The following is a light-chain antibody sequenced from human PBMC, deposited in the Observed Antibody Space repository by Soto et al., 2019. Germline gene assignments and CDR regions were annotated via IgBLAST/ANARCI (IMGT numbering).Light chain of an antibody. CDR2: GNS. CDR3: QSYDSSLSGWV. CDR1: SSNIGAGYD. J-gene: IGLJ3*02. V-gene: IGLV1-40*01. Sequence: QPVLTQPPSVSGAPGQRVTISCTGISSNIGAGYDVHWYQQLPGTAPKLLIYGNSNRPSGVPDRFSGSKSGTSASLAITGLRAEDEADYYCQSYDSSLSGWVFGGGTKLTVL.